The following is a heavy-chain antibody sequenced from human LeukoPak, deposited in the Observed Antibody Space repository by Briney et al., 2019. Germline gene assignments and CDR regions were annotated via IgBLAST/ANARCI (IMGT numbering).Heavy chain of an antibody. Sequence: ASVKVSCKASGYTFTGYYMHWVRQATGQGLEWMGWMNPNSGNTGYAQKFQGRVTMTRNTSISTAYMELSSLRSEDTAVYYCARGKRIPYYDDSSGYQGYWGQGTLVTVSS. J-gene: IGHJ4*02. CDR1: GYTFTGYY. CDR3: ARGKRIPYYDDSSGYQGY. D-gene: IGHD3-22*01. V-gene: IGHV1-8*02. CDR2: MNPNSGNT.